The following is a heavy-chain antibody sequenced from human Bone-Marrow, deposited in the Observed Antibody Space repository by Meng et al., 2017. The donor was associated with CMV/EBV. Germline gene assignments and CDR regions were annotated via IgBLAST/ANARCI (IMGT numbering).Heavy chain of an antibody. CDR2: IYYSGST. CDR3: ARDYYDSSALGLGVVWYFDY. V-gene: IGHV4-39*07. D-gene: IGHD3-22*01. J-gene: IGHJ4*02. Sequence: SETLSLTCTVSGGSISSSSYYWGWIRQPPGKGLEWIGSIYYSGSTYYNPSLKSRVTISVDTSKNQFSLKLSSVTAADTAVYYCARDYYDSSALGLGVVWYFDYWGQGTLVTVSS. CDR1: GGSISSSSYY.